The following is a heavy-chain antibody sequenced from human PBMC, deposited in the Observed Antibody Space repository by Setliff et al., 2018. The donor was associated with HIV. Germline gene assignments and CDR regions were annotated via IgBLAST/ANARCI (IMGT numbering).Heavy chain of an antibody. CDR1: GGTFSSFA. D-gene: IGHD6-19*01. CDR3: ARDGLLVAGIRFDY. CDR2: LIPIFGTT. V-gene: IGHV1-69*13. Sequence: GASVKVSCKISGGTFSSFALSWVRQAPGQGLEWMGGLIPIFGTTNYAQKSQGRVTITADESTGTAYMDLSSLRSEDTAVYYCARDGLLVAGIRFDYWGQGTLVTVSS. J-gene: IGHJ4*02.